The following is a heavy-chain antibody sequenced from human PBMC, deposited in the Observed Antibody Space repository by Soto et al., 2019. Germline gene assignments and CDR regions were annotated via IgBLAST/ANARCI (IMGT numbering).Heavy chain of an antibody. CDR3: ARVNYYYDSSGYRGRPYYFDY. V-gene: IGHV4-30-4*01. Sequence: SETLSLTCTVSGGSISSGDYYWSWIRQPPGKGLEWIGYIYYSGSTYYNPSLKSRVTISVDTSKNQFSLKLSSVTAADTAVYYCARVNYYYDSSGYRGRPYYFDYWGQGTLVTVSS. CDR1: GGSISSGDYY. J-gene: IGHJ4*02. D-gene: IGHD3-22*01. CDR2: IYYSGST.